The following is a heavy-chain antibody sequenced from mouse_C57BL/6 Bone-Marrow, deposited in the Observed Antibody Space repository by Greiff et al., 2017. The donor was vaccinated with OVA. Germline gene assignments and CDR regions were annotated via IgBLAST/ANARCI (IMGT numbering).Heavy chain of an antibody. CDR3: ARDAYPTPYYYAMDY. J-gene: IGHJ4*01. V-gene: IGHV2-2*01. D-gene: IGHD1-1*01. Sequence: QVQLKESGPGLVQPSQSLSITCTVSGFSLTSYGVHWVRQSPGKGLEWLGVIWSGGSTDYNAAFISRLSISKDNSKSQVFFKMNSLQADDTAIYYCARDAYPTPYYYAMDYWGQGTSVTVSS. CDR1: GFSLTSYG. CDR2: IWSGGST.